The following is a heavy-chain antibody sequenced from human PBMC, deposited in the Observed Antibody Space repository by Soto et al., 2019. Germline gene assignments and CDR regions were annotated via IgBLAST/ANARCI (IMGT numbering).Heavy chain of an antibody. CDR1: GFTFSSYA. Sequence: WGSLRLSCAASGFTFSSYAMSWVRQAPGKGLEWVSAISVSVGSTYYADSVKGRFTISRDNSKHTLYLQMNSLRAEDTAVYYCAKECKNVDRSYWGQRTLVTGSS. CDR3: AKECKNVDRSY. D-gene: IGHD5-12*01. CDR2: ISVSVGST. V-gene: IGHV3-23*01. J-gene: IGHJ4*02.